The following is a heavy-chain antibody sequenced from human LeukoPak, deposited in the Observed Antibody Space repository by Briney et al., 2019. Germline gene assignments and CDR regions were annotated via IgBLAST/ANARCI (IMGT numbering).Heavy chain of an antibody. V-gene: IGHV4-59*01. Sequence: SETLSLTCTVSGGSMSSYYWSWIRQPPGKGLDWIGYIYYSGSTNYSPSLKSRVTISVDTSKNQFSLTLSSVTAADTAVYYCARACSGGSCHYYDAFDIWGQGTMVTVSS. CDR3: ARACSGGSCHYYDAFDI. CDR2: IYYSGST. J-gene: IGHJ3*02. CDR1: GGSMSSYY. D-gene: IGHD2-15*01.